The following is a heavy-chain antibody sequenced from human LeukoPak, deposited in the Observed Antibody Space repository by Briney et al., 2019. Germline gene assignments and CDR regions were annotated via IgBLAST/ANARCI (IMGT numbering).Heavy chain of an antibody. Sequence: PGGSLRLSCAASGFTFSSYSMNWVRQAPGKGLEWVSYISSSSSTIYYADSVKGRFTISRDNAKNSLYLQMNSLRAEDTAVYSCAKIRSSWYLFYGLDVWGQGTTVTVSS. J-gene: IGHJ6*02. D-gene: IGHD6-13*01. CDR2: ISSSSSTI. V-gene: IGHV3-48*04. CDR3: AKIRSSWYLFYGLDV. CDR1: GFTFSSYS.